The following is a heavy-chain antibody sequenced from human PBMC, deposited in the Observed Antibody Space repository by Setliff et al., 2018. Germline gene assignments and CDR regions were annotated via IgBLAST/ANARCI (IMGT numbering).Heavy chain of an antibody. J-gene: IGHJ3*01. CDR3: ARSDHLVVDGFDV. V-gene: IGHV1-2*04. CDR2: INPKTGGT. Sequence: ASVKVSCKTSGYAFTDSYIHWVRQAPGQGLEWMGWINPKTGGTNLAQKFQGWVSMTRDTSITTAYMELSRLTSGDMAVYFCARSDHLVVDGFDVWGQGTMVTVSS. CDR1: GYAFTDSY. D-gene: IGHD3-16*01.